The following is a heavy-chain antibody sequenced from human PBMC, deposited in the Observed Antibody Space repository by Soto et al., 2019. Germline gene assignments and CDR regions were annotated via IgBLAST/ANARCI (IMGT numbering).Heavy chain of an antibody. J-gene: IGHJ4*02. V-gene: IGHV4-34*01. CDR3: ARVYCSSTSCHLFFDY. CDR1: CGSFSGHY. Sequence: SETLSLTCAVYCGSFSGHYWSWIRQPPGKGLEWIGEINDSGSTNYNPSLKSRVTISVDTSKNQFSLKLTSVTAADTAVYYCARVYCSSTSCHLFFDYWGQGTLVTVS. CDR2: INDSGST. D-gene: IGHD2-2*01.